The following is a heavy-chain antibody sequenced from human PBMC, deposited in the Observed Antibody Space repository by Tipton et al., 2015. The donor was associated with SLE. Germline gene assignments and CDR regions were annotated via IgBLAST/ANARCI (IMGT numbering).Heavy chain of an antibody. CDR2: IYHSGST. Sequence: SLRLSCAVSGGSISSSNWWSWVRQPPGKGLEWIGEIYHSGSTNYNPSLKSRVTISVDKSKNQFSLKLSSVTAADTAVYYCAARDPLGAFDIWGQGTMVTVSS. CDR3: AARDPLGAFDI. V-gene: IGHV4-4*02. J-gene: IGHJ3*02. CDR1: GGSISSSNW.